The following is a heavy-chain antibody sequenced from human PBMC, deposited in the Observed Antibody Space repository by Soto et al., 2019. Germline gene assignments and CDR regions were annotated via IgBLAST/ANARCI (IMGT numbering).Heavy chain of an antibody. D-gene: IGHD3-3*01. Sequence: GRLMRVSYEASGFTWSSYAMSRISQATGKGLEWVSAISGSGGSTYNTHDVKGRFTISRDNSKNTLYLQRNSLRAEDTDVYYCANFESYYDFWSGPHTRGMDVWGQGTTVTVSS. J-gene: IGHJ6*02. V-gene: IGHV3-23*01. CDR1: GFTWSSYA. CDR3: ANFESYYDFWSGPHTRGMDV. CDR2: ISGSGGST.